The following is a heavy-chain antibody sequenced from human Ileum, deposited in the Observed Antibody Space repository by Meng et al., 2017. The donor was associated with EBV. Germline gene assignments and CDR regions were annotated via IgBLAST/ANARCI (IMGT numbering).Heavy chain of an antibody. CDR3: ASHALWQQTFDY. V-gene: IGHV1-3*01. J-gene: IGHJ4*02. CDR1: GYTFTSYA. Sequence: QVELVQSGAEVKKPGASVKVSCKASGYTFTSYAMHWVRQAPGQRLEWMGWINAGNGNTKYSQKFQGRVTITRDTSARTAYMELSSLRSEDTAVYYCASHALWQQTFDYWGQGTLVTVSS. D-gene: IGHD2-21*01. CDR2: INAGNGNT.